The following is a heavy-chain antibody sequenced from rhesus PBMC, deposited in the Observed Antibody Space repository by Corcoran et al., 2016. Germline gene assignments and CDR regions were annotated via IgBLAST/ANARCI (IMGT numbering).Heavy chain of an antibody. CDR3: VRGQRGLLLFDY. D-gene: IGHD2-33*01. CDR2: SYVSGSST. V-gene: IGHV4-169*01. Sequence: QLQLQESGPGLVKPSETLSVTCAVSGGSISSSYLSWTRLAPGKGLEWIGYSYVSGSSTNYNPSLKSRVTLSVDTSKNQFSRKLSSVTAADTAVYYCVRGQRGLLLFDYWGQGVLVTVSS. CDR1: GGSISSSY. J-gene: IGHJ4*01.